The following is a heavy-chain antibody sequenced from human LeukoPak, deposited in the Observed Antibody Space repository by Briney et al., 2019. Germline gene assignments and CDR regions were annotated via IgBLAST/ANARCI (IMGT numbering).Heavy chain of an antibody. J-gene: IGHJ3*02. Sequence: KPSETLSLTCTVSGGSISSYYWSWIRQRAGKGLEWIGRICTSGSTNYNPSLKSRVTMSVDTSKNQFSLKLSSVTAADTAVYYCARTTRRYDILTGLNDAFDIWGQGTMVTVSS. CDR2: ICTSGST. CDR3: ARTTRRYDILTGLNDAFDI. CDR1: GGSISSYY. D-gene: IGHD3-9*01. V-gene: IGHV4-4*07.